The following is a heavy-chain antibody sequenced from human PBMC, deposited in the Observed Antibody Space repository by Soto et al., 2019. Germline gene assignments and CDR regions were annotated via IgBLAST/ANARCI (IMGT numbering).Heavy chain of an antibody. CDR2: ISSSSSYI. CDR3: ARSNDYGENDAFDI. D-gene: IGHD4-17*01. V-gene: IGHV3-21*01. J-gene: IGHJ3*02. Sequence: GSLRLSCAASGFTFSSYSMNWVRQAPGKGLEWVSSISSSSSYIYYADSVKGRFTISRDNAKDSLYLQMNSLRAEDTAVYYCARSNDYGENDAFDIWGQGTMVTVSS. CDR1: GFTFSSYS.